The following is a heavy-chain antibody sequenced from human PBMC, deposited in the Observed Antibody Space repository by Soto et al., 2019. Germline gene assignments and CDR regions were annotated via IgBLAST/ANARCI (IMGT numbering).Heavy chain of an antibody. CDR2: IIPIFGTA. V-gene: IGHV1-69*13. D-gene: IGHD6-13*01. CDR1: GRTFSSYA. CDR3: ARAGSWYPLYYYYYGMDV. J-gene: IGHJ6*02. Sequence: GASVKVSCKASGRTFSSYAISWVRQAPGQGLEWMGGIIPIFGTANYAQKFQGRVTITADESTSTAYMELSSLRSEDTAVYYCARAGSWYPLYYYYYGMDVWGQGTTVTVSS.